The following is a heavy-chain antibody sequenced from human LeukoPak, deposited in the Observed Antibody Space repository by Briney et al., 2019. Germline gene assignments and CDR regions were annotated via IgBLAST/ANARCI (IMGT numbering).Heavy chain of an antibody. CDR3: ARDRRADSSGWYGFDI. V-gene: IGHV1-18*01. CDR2: ISAYNGNT. J-gene: IGHJ3*02. CDR1: GYTFTSYG. D-gene: IGHD6-19*01. Sequence: ASVKVSFKASGYTFTSYGISWVRQAPGQGLEWMGWISAYNGNTNYAQKFKGRVTMTRDTSSSTAYMELSSLRSDDTAVYYCARDRRADSSGWYGFDIWGQGTMVTVSS.